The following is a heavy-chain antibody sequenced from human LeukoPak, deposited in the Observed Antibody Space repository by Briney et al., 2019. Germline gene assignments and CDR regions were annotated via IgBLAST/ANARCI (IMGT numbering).Heavy chain of an antibody. J-gene: IGHJ4*02. CDR3: ARGSLRLPDY. D-gene: IGHD6-19*01. CDR1: GFIFNNYA. V-gene: IGHV3-9*01. Sequence: TGGSLRLSCAGSGFIFNNYAMHWVRQPPGKGLEWVSGISWNSGTIDYADSVKGRFTISRDNAKNTLYLQMNSLRADDTAVYYCARGSLRLPDYWGQGTLVTVSS. CDR2: ISWNSGTI.